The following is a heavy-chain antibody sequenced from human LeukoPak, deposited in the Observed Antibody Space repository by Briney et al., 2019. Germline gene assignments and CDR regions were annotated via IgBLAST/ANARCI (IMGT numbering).Heavy chain of an antibody. J-gene: IGHJ6*02. CDR3: ARATPYDSSGYYYLYYYGMDA. CDR2: INPNSGGT. V-gene: IGHV1-2*02. CDR1: GYTFTSYA. D-gene: IGHD3-22*01. Sequence: ASVXXSCKASGYTFTSYAMHWVRQAPGQGLEWMGWINPNSGGTQYSQKFQGRVTLTRDTSITTGYMELRSLRSDDTAVYYCARATPYDSSGYYYLYYYGMDAWGQGTTVTVSS.